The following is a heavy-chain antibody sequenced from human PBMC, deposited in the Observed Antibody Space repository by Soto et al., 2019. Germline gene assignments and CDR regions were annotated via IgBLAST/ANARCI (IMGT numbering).Heavy chain of an antibody. CDR3: ARVGSYGDYDY. J-gene: IGHJ4*02. CDR2: IYYSGST. CDR1: GFSISSYY. V-gene: IGHV4-59*06. Sequence: SETLSLTCPFSGFSISSYYWSWIRQPAGKGLEWIGYIYYSGSTYYNPSLKSRVTISVDTSKNQFSLKLSSVTAADTAVYYCARVGSYGDYDYWGQGTLVTVSS. D-gene: IGHD4-17*01.